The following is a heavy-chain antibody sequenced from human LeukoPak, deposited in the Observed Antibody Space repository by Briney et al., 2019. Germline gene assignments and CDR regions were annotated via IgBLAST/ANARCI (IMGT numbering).Heavy chain of an antibody. D-gene: IGHD4-17*01. CDR3: ARDEYGDYGGEDSWLDP. Sequence: PSETLSLTCTVSGGSMSTYYWNWIRQPAGKGLEWIGRIYTSGSTNYNPSLKSRVTMSVDTSKNQFSLKLRSVTAADTAVYFCARDEYGDYGGEDSWLDPWGQGTLVTVSS. CDR1: GGSMSTYY. CDR2: IYTSGST. V-gene: IGHV4-4*07. J-gene: IGHJ5*02.